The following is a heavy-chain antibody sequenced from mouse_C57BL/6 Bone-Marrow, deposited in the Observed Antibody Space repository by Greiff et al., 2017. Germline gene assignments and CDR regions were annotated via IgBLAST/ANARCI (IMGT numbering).Heavy chain of an antibody. CDR3: ARGGLYYYGSSYDGYFDV. Sequence: QVQLQQPGAELVKPGASVKLSCKASGYTFTSYWMHWVKQRPGQGLEWIGMIHPNSGSTNYNEKFKSKATLTVDKSSSTAYMQLSSLTSEDSAVYYCARGGLYYYGSSYDGYFDVWGTGTTVTVSS. D-gene: IGHD1-1*01. J-gene: IGHJ1*03. V-gene: IGHV1-64*01. CDR1: GYTFTSYW. CDR2: IHPNSGST.